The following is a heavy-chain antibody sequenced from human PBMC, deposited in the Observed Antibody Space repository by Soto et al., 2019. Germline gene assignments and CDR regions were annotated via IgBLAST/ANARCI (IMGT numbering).Heavy chain of an antibody. CDR1: GFTFSNYA. CDR3: AKRPLTAAGLDY. V-gene: IGHV3-23*01. CDR2: ITGSGGGT. Sequence: EVQLLESGGGLVQPGGSLRLSCAASGFTFSNYAMTWVRQAPGKGLEWVSVITGSGGGTYFVDSVKGRFTISRENSKNTVYLQMNSLRAEDTAVYYCAKRPLTAAGLDYWGQGTLVTVSS. D-gene: IGHD6-13*01. J-gene: IGHJ4*02.